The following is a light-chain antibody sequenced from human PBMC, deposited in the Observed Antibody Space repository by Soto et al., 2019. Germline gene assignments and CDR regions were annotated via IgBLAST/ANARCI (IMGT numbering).Light chain of an antibody. J-gene: IGLJ1*01. CDR3: CSYAGSRTYV. CDR2: EGS. Sequence: QSALTQPASVSGSPGQSITISCTGTSSDVGSYNLVSWYQQHPGIAPKLMLYEGSKRPSGVSNRFSGSKSGNTASLTISGLQAEDEADYYCCSYAGSRTYVFGTGTKLTV. CDR1: SSDVGSYNL. V-gene: IGLV2-23*01.